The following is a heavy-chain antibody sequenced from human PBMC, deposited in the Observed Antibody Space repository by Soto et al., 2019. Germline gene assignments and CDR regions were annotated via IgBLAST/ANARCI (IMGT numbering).Heavy chain of an antibody. CDR2: IYWDDDK. D-gene: IGHD3-22*01. Sequence: GSGPTLVNPTQTLTLTCTFSGFSLSTSRVGVGWIRQPPGKALEWLALIYWDDDKRYSPSLKTRLTITKDTSKNQVVLTMTNMDPVDTATYYCAHSLIGYYYDSSGSNWFDLWGQGTPVTVSS. J-gene: IGHJ5*02. CDR1: GFSLSTSRVG. CDR3: AHSLIGYYYDSSGSNWFDL. V-gene: IGHV2-5*02.